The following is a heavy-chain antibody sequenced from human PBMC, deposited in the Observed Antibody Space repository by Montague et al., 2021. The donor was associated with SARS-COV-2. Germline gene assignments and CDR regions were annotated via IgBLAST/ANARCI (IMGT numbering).Heavy chain of an antibody. J-gene: IGHJ6*02. CDR1: GGCGGEEH. Sequence: SETLSLTCAGAGGCGGEEHWSRMEESPCEVQERIAYVCCIGSTKYNPSLKSRATISVDTSKNQFSLTLSSMTAADTAVHYCARARGGTIFGVIGAYYGMDIWGQGTTVTVS. V-gene: IGHV4-59*02. D-gene: IGHD3-3*01. CDR2: VCCIGST. CDR3: ARARGGTIFGVIGAYYGMDI.